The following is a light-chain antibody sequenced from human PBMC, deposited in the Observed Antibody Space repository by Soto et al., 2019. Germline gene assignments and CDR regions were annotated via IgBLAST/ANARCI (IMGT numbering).Light chain of an antibody. V-gene: IGLV2-8*01. CDR1: SSDVGGYNY. Sequence: QSVLTQPPSASGSPGQSVTISCTGTSSDVGGYNYVSWYQQNPGKVPKLMIYEVNKRPSGVPDRFSGSKSGNTASPTVSGLQAEDEADYYCTSYAGGNNVFGTGTKLTVL. CDR3: TSYAGGNNV. J-gene: IGLJ1*01. CDR2: EVN.